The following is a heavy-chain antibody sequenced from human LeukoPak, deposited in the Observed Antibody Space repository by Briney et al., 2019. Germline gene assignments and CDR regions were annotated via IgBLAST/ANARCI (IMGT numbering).Heavy chain of an antibody. CDR1: GGSISSSSYY. V-gene: IGHV4-39*01. D-gene: IGHD3-10*01. J-gene: IGHJ4*02. Sequence: SETLSLTCTVSGGSISSSSYYWGWIRQPPGKGLEWIGSIYYSGSTYYNPSLKSRVTISVDTSKNQSSLKLSSVTAADTAVYYCARQNAGSYYELYYFDYWGQGTLVTVSS. CDR2: IYYSGST. CDR3: ARQNAGSYYELYYFDY.